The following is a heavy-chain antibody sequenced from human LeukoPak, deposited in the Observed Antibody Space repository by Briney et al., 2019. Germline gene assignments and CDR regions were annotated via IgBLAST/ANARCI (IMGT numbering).Heavy chain of an antibody. CDR1: GYSISSGYY. J-gene: IGHJ3*02. Sequence: PSETLSLTCTVSGYSISSGYYWGWIRQPPGKGLEWVGSIYHSGSTYYNPSLKSRVTISVDTSKNQFSLKLSSVTAADTAVYYCARVGYYSKAFDIWGQGTMVTVSS. CDR3: ARVGYYSKAFDI. D-gene: IGHD3-10*01. CDR2: IYHSGST. V-gene: IGHV4-38-2*02.